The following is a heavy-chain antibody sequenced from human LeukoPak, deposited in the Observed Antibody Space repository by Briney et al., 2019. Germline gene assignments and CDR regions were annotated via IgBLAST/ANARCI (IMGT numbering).Heavy chain of an antibody. CDR2: ISGSGGST. CDR1: GFTFSSYA. CDR3: AKDRRGQWLVGYFEY. V-gene: IGHV3-23*01. D-gene: IGHD6-19*01. Sequence: GGSLRLSCAASGFTFSSYAMSWVRQAPGKGLEWVSAISGSGGSTYYADSVKGRFTISRDNSKNTLYLQMNSLRAEDTAVYYCAKDRRGQWLVGYFEYWGQGTLVTVSS. J-gene: IGHJ4*02.